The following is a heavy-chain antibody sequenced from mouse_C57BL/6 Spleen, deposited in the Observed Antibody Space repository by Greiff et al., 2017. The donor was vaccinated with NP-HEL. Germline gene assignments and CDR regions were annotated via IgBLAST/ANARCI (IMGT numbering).Heavy chain of an antibody. J-gene: IGHJ4*01. D-gene: IGHD1-1*01. V-gene: IGHV1-55*01. CDR2: IYPGSGST. CDR1: GYTFTSYW. CDR3: ARANQMPWITRGDAMDY. Sequence: QVQLQQPGAELVKPGASVKMSCKASGYTFTSYWITWVKQRPGQGLEWIGDIYPGSGSTNYNEKFKSKATLTVDTSSSTAYMQLSSLTSEDSAVYYCARANQMPWITRGDAMDYWGQGTSVTVSS.